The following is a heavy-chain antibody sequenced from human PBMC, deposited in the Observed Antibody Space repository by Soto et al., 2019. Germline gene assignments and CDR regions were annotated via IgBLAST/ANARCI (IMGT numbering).Heavy chain of an antibody. D-gene: IGHD3-3*01. Sequence: GASVKVSCKASGYTFTSYDINWVRQATGQGLEWMGWMNPNSGNTGYAQKFQGRVTMTRNTSISTAYMELSSLRSEDTAVYYCARRQGYDFWSGYYAIDYWGQGTLVTVSS. CDR2: MNPNSGNT. CDR1: GYTFTSYD. CDR3: ARRQGYDFWSGYYAIDY. V-gene: IGHV1-8*01. J-gene: IGHJ4*02.